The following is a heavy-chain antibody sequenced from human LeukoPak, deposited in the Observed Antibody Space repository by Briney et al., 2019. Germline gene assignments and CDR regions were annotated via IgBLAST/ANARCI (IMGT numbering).Heavy chain of an antibody. V-gene: IGHV3-21*01. Sequence: GGSLRLSCAASGFTFNIFVMNWVRQAPGKGLEWVSSISSESTNIYYADSVKGRFTISRDNAKNSLFLEMNSLRPEDTAVYYCSRDGSGSGDCWGQGTLVTVSS. D-gene: IGHD2-15*01. CDR3: SRDGSGSGDC. J-gene: IGHJ4*02. CDR2: ISSESTNI. CDR1: GFTFNIFV.